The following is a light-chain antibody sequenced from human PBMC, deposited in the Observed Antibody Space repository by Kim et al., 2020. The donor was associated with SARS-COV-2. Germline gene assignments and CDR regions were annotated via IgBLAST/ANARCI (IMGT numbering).Light chain of an antibody. CDR1: QSISTW. CDR3: QQYKTYPMWT. V-gene: IGKV1-5*03. Sequence: DIQMTQSPSTLSASVGDRVTITCRASQSISTWLAWYQQKPGKAPTLLIYKASTLQSGVPSRFSGSGSVTDFTLTITSLQPDDSATYACQQYKTYPMWTFGQVTKLYIK. J-gene: IGKJ1*01. CDR2: KAS.